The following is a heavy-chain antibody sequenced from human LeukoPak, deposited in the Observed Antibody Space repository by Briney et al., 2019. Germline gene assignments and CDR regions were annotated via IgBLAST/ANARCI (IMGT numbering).Heavy chain of an antibody. CDR3: ARTAGWSYGFDY. V-gene: IGHV4-39*07. D-gene: IGHD5-18*01. CDR2: IYYSGST. CDR1: GGSISSSSYY. J-gene: IGHJ4*02. Sequence: SETLSLTCTVSGGSISSSSYYWGWIRQPPGKGLEWIGSIYYSGSTYYNPSLKSRVTISVDTSKNKFSLKLNSVTAADTAVYYCARTAGWSYGFDYWGQGTLVTVSS.